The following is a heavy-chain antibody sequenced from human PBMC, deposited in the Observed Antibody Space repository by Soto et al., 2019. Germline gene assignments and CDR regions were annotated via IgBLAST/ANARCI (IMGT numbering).Heavy chain of an antibody. CDR3: AKPILEHDSYFYNGMDV. J-gene: IGHJ6*02. CDR2: IGSRGESYAT. D-gene: IGHD1-1*01. V-gene: IGHV3-73*01. Sequence: PGGSLRLSCAASGFTFGASALQWVLQASGKGLEWLGRIGSRGESYATTYDVSVKGRFTISRDDSKKTAYLQMNSLESEDTAVYYCAKPILEHDSYFYNGMDVWGQGTTVTVSS. CDR1: GFTFGASA.